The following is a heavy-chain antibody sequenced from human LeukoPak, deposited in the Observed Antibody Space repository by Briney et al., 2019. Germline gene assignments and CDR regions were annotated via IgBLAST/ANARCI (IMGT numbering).Heavy chain of an antibody. CDR3: ARGLHLDSSGSLYY. D-gene: IGHD3-22*01. Sequence: GPLRLPSSASGFRASEYFVTGGRQAPGKGLAWISYITSENWIYYSDSVKGRFTISSDHAKNSVYLEMNSLRADDTAVYYCARGLHLDSSGSLYYWGQGTLVTVSS. J-gene: IGHJ4*02. V-gene: IGHV3-69-1*01. CDR2: ITSENWI. CDR1: GFRASEYF.